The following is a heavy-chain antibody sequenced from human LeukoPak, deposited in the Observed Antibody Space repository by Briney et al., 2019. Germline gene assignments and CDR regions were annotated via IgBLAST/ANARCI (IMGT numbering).Heavy chain of an antibody. J-gene: IGHJ2*01. V-gene: IGHV1-8*01. CDR1: GYTFTSYD. Sequence: ASVKVSCKASGYTFTSYDINWVRQATGQGLEWMGWMNPNSGNTGYAQKFRGRVTMTRNTSISTAYMELSSLRSDDTAVYYCARVGGPYCGGDCYSRYFDLWGRGTLVTVSS. D-gene: IGHD2-21*02. CDR3: ARVGGPYCGGDCYSRYFDL. CDR2: MNPNSGNT.